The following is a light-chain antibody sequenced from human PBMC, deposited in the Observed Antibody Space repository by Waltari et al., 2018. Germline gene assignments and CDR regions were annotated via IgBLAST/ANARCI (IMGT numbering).Light chain of an antibody. J-gene: IGLJ2*01. CDR3: SSYAGDNIVV. CDR1: TSDVGSYNV. V-gene: IGLV2-23*02. CDR2: GVT. Sequence: QSALTQPASVSGSLGQSITISCTGTTSDVGSYNVVSWHQQPPGKAPKLLLYGVTKRPSGVSTRFSGSKSGNTASMTISGLQAEDEADYYCSSYAGDNIVVFGGGTRLTVV.